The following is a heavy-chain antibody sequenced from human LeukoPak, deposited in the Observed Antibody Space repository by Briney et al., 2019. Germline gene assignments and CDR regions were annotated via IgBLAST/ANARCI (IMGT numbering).Heavy chain of an antibody. CDR1: GGSISSYY. V-gene: IGHV4-59*01. CDR3: ARAGYYYDSSPIDY. D-gene: IGHD3-22*01. Sequence: SETLSLTCTVSGGSISSYYWSWIRQPPGKGLEWIGYIYYSGNTNYNPSLKSRVTISVDTSKNQFSLKLRSVTAADTAVYYCARAGYYYDSSPIDYWGQGTLVTVSS. J-gene: IGHJ4*02. CDR2: IYYSGNT.